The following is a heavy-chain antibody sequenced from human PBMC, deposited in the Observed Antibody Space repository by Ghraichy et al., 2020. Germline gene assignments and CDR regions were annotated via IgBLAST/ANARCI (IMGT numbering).Heavy chain of an antibody. CDR2: IWYDGSNK. CDR3: ATTGMYYYGSGSYYRDY. CDR1: GFTFSSYG. D-gene: IGHD3-10*01. J-gene: IGHJ4*02. Sequence: GGSLRLSCAASGFTFSSYGMHWVRQAPGKGLEWVAVIWYDGSNKYYVDSVKGRFTISRDNSKNTLYLQMNSLRAEDTAVYYCATTGMYYYGSGSYYRDYWGQGTLVTVSS. V-gene: IGHV3-33*01.